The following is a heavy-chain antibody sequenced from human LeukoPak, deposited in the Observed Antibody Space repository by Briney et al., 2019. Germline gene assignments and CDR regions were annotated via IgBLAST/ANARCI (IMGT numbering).Heavy chain of an antibody. D-gene: IGHD3-10*01. J-gene: IGHJ4*02. CDR1: GGSFNGYY. CDR3: ARYSYGSGSKQIDY. V-gene: IGHV4-34*01. CDR2: INHSGST. Sequence: SETLSLTCAVYGGSFNGYYWSWIRQPPGKGLEWIGEINHSGSTNYNPSLKSRVTISVDTSKNQFSLKLSSVTAADTAVYYCARYSYGSGSKQIDYWGQGTLVTVSS.